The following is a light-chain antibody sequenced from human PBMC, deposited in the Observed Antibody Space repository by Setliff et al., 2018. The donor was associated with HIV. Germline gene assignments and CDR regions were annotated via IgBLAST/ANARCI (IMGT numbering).Light chain of an antibody. Sequence: QSVLTQPPSASGSPGQSVTISCTGTSSDVGDYNYVSWYQQHPGKAPKLMIYEITKRPSGVPDRFSGSKSGNTASLTVSGLQAEDEADYYCSSYASRNSYVFGPGTKFTVL. V-gene: IGLV2-8*01. CDR2: EIT. J-gene: IGLJ1*01. CDR1: SSDVGDYNY. CDR3: SSYASRNSYV.